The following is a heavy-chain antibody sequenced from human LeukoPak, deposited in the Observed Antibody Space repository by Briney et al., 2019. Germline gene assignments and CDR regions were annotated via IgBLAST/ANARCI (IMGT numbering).Heavy chain of an antibody. V-gene: IGHV4-39*01. CDR3: ARAESSGWTGYYSDY. Sequence: SETLSLTCTVSGGSISSSSYYWGWIRQPPGKGLEWIGSIYYSGSTYYNPSLKSRVTISVDTSKNQFSLRLSSVTAADTAVYYCARAESSGWTGYYSDYWGQGTLVTVSS. CDR2: IYYSGST. CDR1: GGSISSSSYY. D-gene: IGHD6-19*01. J-gene: IGHJ4*02.